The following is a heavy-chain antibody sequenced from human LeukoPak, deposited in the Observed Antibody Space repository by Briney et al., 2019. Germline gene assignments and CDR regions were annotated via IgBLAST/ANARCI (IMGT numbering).Heavy chain of an antibody. CDR1: GYSFTTYW. Sequence: PGESLKISCEGSGYSFTTYWIGWVRQMPGKGLESMGIIYPGDSDTRYSPSFQGQVTISADKSISTAYLQWSSLKASDTAMYYCARSPLRGGTATYYYYYMDVWGKGTTVTVSS. D-gene: IGHD1-1*01. V-gene: IGHV5-51*03. CDR2: IYPGDSDT. J-gene: IGHJ6*03. CDR3: ARSPLRGGTATYYYYYMDV.